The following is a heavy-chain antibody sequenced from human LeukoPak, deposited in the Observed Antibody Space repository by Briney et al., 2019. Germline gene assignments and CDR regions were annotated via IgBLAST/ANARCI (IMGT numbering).Heavy chain of an antibody. CDR2: ISAYNGNT. CDR1: GYTFTSYG. CDR3: ARASQGVVVVAAFDY. Sequence: ASVKVSCKASGYTFTSYGISWVRQAPGQGLEWMGWISAYNGNTNYAQKLQGRVTMTTDTSTSTAYMELRSLRSDDTAVYYCARASQGVVVVAAFDYWGQGTLVTVSS. D-gene: IGHD2-15*01. J-gene: IGHJ4*02. V-gene: IGHV1-18*01.